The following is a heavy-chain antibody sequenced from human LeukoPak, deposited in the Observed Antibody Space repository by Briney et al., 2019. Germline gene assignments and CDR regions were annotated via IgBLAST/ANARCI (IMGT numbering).Heavy chain of an antibody. CDR1: GFTFSDYY. CDR2: ISSSSNYT. D-gene: IGHD2-15*01. Sequence: GGSLRLSCAASGFTFSDYYMSWIRQAPGKGLECISYISSSSNYTNYADSVKGRFTISRDNAKNSLYLRMNSLRAEDTAVYYCARDRYCSGGTCYSAAWFDPWGQGTLVTVSS. J-gene: IGHJ5*02. V-gene: IGHV3-11*06. CDR3: ARDRYCSGGTCYSAAWFDP.